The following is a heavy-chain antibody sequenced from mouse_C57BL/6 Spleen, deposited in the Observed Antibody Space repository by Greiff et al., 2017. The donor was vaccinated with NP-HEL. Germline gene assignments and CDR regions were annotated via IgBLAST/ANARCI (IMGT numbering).Heavy chain of an antibody. Sequence: QVQLQQPGAELVKPGASVKLSCKASGYTFTSYWMQWVKQRPGQGLEWIGEIDPSDSYTNYNQKFKGKATLTVDTSSSTAYMQLSSLTSEDSAVYYCATYSSGYEAWFAYWGQGTLVTVSA. D-gene: IGHD3-2*02. CDR2: IDPSDSYT. V-gene: IGHV1-50*01. CDR3: ATYSSGYEAWFAY. J-gene: IGHJ3*01. CDR1: GYTFTSYW.